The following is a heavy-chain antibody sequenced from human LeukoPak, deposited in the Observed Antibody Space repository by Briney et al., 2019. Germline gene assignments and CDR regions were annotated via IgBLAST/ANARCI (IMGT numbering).Heavy chain of an antibody. J-gene: IGHJ5*02. D-gene: IGHD5-18*01. CDR3: AKSGSYGYVGWFDP. CDR1: GFTFGTYV. Sequence: GGSLRLSCAVSGFTFGTYVMHWVRQVPGKGLVWVSRINIDGSSTKYADSVKGRFTISRDNSKNTLYLQMNSLRAEDTAVYYCAKSGSYGYVGWFDPWGQGTLVTVSS. CDR2: INIDGSST. V-gene: IGHV3-74*03.